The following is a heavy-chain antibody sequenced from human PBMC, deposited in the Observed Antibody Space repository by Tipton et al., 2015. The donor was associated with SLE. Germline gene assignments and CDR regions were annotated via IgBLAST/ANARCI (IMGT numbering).Heavy chain of an antibody. Sequence: TLSLTCTVSGDTISDHYWRWIRQPPGKGLEWSGYISYSGRTNYSPPLKSRVTISLDTSTTQFSLKLSSVTAADTAVYYCVQVTLDAFDIWGQGTMVTVSS. V-gene: IGHV4-59*08. D-gene: IGHD4-11*01. J-gene: IGHJ3*02. CDR3: VQVTLDAFDI. CDR2: ISYSGRT. CDR1: GDTISDHY.